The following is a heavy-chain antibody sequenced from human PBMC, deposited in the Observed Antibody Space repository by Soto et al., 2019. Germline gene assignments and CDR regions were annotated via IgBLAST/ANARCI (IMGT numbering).Heavy chain of an antibody. CDR3: ARGGIAVAGHGDYYFDY. V-gene: IGHV1-2*04. J-gene: IGHJ4*02. CDR2: INPNSGGT. Sequence: ASVKVSCKSSGYTFTGYYMHWVRQAPGQGLEWMGWINPNSGGTNYAQKFQGWVTMTRDTSISTAYMELSRLRSDDTAVYYCARGGIAVAGHGDYYFDYWGQGTLVTVSS. D-gene: IGHD6-19*01. CDR1: GYTFTGYY.